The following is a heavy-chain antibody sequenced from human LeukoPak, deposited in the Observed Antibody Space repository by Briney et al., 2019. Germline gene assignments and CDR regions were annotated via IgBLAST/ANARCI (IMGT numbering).Heavy chain of an antibody. V-gene: IGHV3-30*18. Sequence: GGSLRLPCAASGFTFSSYGMHWVRQAPGKGLEWVAVISYDGSNKYYADSVKGRFTISRDNSKNTLYLQMNSLRAEDTAVYYCAKDRNFDYWGQGTLVTVSS. J-gene: IGHJ4*02. CDR1: GFTFSSYG. CDR3: AKDRNFDY. CDR2: ISYDGSNK.